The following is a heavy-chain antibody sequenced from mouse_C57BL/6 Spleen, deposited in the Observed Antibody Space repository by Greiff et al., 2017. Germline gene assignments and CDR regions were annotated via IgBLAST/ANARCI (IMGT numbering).Heavy chain of an antibody. J-gene: IGHJ4*01. CDR2: INPSNGGT. D-gene: IGHD2-2*01. CDR3: ARWGMVTKKKSYAMDY. CDR1: GYTFTSYW. V-gene: IGHV1-53*01. Sequence: QVQLQQPGPELVKPGASVKLSCKASGYTFTSYWMHWVKQRPGQGLEWMGNINPSNGGTNYNEKFKSKATLTVDKSSSTAYMQLSSLTSKDSAVYYCARWGMVTKKKSYAMDYWGQGTSVTVSS.